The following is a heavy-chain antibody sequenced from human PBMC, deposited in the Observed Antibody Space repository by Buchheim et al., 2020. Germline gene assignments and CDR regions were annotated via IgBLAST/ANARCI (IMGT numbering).Heavy chain of an antibody. CDR3: AKDIARTWDYYDYGMDV. Sequence: EVQLLESGGGLVQPGGSLRLSCAASGFTFSSYAMSWVRQAPGKGLEWVSAISGSGGSTYYADSVKGRFTISRDNSKNTLYLQMNSLRAEDTDVYYGAKDIARTWDYYDYGMDVWGQGTT. V-gene: IGHV3-23*01. J-gene: IGHJ6*02. D-gene: IGHD1-26*01. CDR2: ISGSGGST. CDR1: GFTFSSYA.